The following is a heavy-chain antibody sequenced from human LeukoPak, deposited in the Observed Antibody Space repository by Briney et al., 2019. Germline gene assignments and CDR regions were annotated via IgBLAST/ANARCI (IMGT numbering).Heavy chain of an antibody. D-gene: IGHD5-12*01. V-gene: IGHV3-30*18. CDR2: ISYDGSNK. J-gene: IGHJ4*02. CDR3: AKDSDGYDYFDH. CDR1: GFTFSSYG. Sequence: GGSLRLSCAASGFTFSSYGMHWVRQAPGKGLEWVAVISYDGSNKYYADSVKGRFTISRDNSKNTLYLQMNSLRAEDTAVYYCAKDSDGYDYFDHWGQGTLVTVSS.